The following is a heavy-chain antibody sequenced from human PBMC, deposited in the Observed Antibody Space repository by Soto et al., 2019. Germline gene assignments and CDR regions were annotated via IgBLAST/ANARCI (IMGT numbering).Heavy chain of an antibody. CDR3: ARDRDYSGYCRVGANWFDP. J-gene: IGHJ5*02. V-gene: IGHV3-23*01. D-gene: IGHD3-22*01. CDR2: ISGSGGST. Sequence: EVQLLESGGGLVQPGGSLRLSCAASGFTFSSNAMSWVRQAPGKGLEWVSAISGSGGSTYYADSVKGRFTISRDNSKSTLYLQMNSLRAEDTAVYYCARDRDYSGYCRVGANWFDPWGQGTLVTVSS. CDR1: GFTFSSNA.